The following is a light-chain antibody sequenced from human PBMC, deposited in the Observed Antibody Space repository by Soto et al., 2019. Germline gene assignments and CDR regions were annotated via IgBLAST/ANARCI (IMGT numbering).Light chain of an antibody. CDR3: SSYAGSNLVV. J-gene: IGLJ2*01. V-gene: IGLV2-8*01. CDR1: SSDVGGYNY. CDR2: EVS. Sequence: QSALTQPPSASGSPGQSVTISCTGTSSDVGGYNYVSWYQQHPGKAPKLMIYEVSKRPSGVPARYSGSKSGNTASLTVSGLQAEDEADYYCSSYAGSNLVVFGGGTKVTVL.